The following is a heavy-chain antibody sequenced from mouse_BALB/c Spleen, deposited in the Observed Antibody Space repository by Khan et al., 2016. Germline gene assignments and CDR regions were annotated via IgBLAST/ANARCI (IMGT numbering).Heavy chain of an antibody. CDR1: GYTFTSYW. CDR3: ARGVPFDY. Sequence: QVQLQQSGAELARPGASVKLSCKASGYTFTSYWMQWVKQRPGQGLVWIGAIYPGDGDTRYTQKFKGKVTLTADKSSSTAYMQLSSLASEDSAIYYCARGVPFDYWGQGTTLTVSS. J-gene: IGHJ2*01. CDR2: IYPGDGDT. V-gene: IGHV1-87*01.